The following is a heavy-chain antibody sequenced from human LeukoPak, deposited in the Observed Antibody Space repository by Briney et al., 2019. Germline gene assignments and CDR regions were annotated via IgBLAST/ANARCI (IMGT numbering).Heavy chain of an antibody. Sequence: SVKVSCKASGGTFSSYAISWVRQAPGQGLEWMGRIIPILGIAHYAQKFQGRVTITADKSTSTAYMELSSLRSEDTAVYYCATFKYYYDSSGDFDYWGQGTLVTVSS. CDR3: ATFKYYYDSSGDFDY. CDR1: GGTFSSYA. D-gene: IGHD3-22*01. CDR2: IIPILGIA. V-gene: IGHV1-69*04. J-gene: IGHJ4*02.